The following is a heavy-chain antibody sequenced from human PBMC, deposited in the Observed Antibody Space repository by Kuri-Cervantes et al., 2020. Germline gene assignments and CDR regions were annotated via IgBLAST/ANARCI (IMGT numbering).Heavy chain of an antibody. Sequence: GGSLRLSCVASGFNFRNHAMSWVRQTPERGLEWVSAISGSGGSTSYADSVKGRFTISRDNSKNTLYLQMNSLRAEDTAVYYCAKLQGVAVAGTYYYYYMDVWGKGTTVTVSS. J-gene: IGHJ6*03. CDR2: ISGSGGST. CDR3: AKLQGVAVAGTYYYYYMDV. CDR1: GFNFRNHA. D-gene: IGHD6-19*01. V-gene: IGHV3-23*01.